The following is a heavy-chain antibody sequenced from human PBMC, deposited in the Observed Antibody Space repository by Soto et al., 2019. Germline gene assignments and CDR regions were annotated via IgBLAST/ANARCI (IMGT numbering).Heavy chain of an antibody. V-gene: IGHV1-18*04. CDR1: GYTFVSYG. CDR2: ISPYNGNT. Sequence: QIQLVQSAAEVKKPGASVKVSCKTSGYTFVSYGISWVRQAPGQGLEWMGWISPYNGNTNFAQRFRGRGTLTTDTSTDIVYMDLGSLKSDDTAVYYCARDQNFYDSSGYYDHGGQGTLITVSS. D-gene: IGHD3-22*01. CDR3: ARDQNFYDSSGYYDH. J-gene: IGHJ5*02.